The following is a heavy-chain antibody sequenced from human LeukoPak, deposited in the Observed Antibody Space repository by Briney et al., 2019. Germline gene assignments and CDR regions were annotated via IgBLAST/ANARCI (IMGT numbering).Heavy chain of an antibody. CDR2: ISSSGGST. D-gene: IGHD2-15*01. CDR3: AKAPVTTCSGAYCYPFDY. V-gene: IGHV3-23*01. Sequence: GGSLRLSCAASGFTFSDYNMRWIRQAPGKGLEWVSGISSSGGSTYYADSVKGRFAISRDSYKNTLYLQMNSLRAEDAAVYYCAKAPVTTCSGAYCYPFDYWGQGTLVTVSS. J-gene: IGHJ4*02. CDR1: GFTFSDYN.